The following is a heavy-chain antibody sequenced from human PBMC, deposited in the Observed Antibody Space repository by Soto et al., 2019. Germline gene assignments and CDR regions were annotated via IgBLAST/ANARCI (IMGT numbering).Heavy chain of an antibody. J-gene: IGHJ5*02. CDR1: GFTFSSYS. Sequence: QPGGSLRLSCAASGFTFSSYSMNWVHQAPGKGLEWVSYISSSSSTIYYADTVKGRFTISRDNAKNSQYLQMNSLRAEDTAVFYCARHPERIAEIGWFDPWGQGTLVTVSS. CDR2: ISSSSSTI. CDR3: ARHPERIAEIGWFDP. V-gene: IGHV3-48*01. D-gene: IGHD6-13*01.